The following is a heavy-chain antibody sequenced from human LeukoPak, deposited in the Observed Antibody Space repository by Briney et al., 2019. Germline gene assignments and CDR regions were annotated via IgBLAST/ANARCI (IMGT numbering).Heavy chain of an antibody. CDR2: INHSGST. D-gene: IGHD3-3*01. CDR3: ARGGPRRWRGPAPNYDFWSGYSGPTGMDV. Sequence: SETLSLTCAVYGGSFSGYYWSWIRQPPGKGLEWIGEINHSGSTNYNPSLKSRVTISVDTSKNQYSLKLSSVTAADTAVYYCARGGPRRWRGPAPNYDFWSGYSGPTGMDVWGQGTTVTVSS. CDR1: GGSFSGYY. J-gene: IGHJ6*02. V-gene: IGHV4-34*01.